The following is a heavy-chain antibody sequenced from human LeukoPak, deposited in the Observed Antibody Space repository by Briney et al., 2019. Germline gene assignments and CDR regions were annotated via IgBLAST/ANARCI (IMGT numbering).Heavy chain of an antibody. D-gene: IGHD1-26*01. Sequence: GGSLRLSCAASGFTFSSNSMSWVRQAPGKGLEWDASISSRTSDAYYADSVKGRFTISRDNGEKSLYLQMNSLRAEDTAVYYCARDPGWGGNYPYFDYWGQGALVIVSS. CDR1: GFTFSSNS. CDR2: ISSRTSDA. CDR3: ARDPGWGGNYPYFDY. V-gene: IGHV3-21*01. J-gene: IGHJ4*02.